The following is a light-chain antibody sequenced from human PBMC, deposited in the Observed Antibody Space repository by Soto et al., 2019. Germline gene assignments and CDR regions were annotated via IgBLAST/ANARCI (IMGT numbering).Light chain of an antibody. J-gene: IGKJ4*01. CDR1: QNVKTR. CDR3: QQYYEWPLT. Sequence: EKVMTQSPATLSVSPGERATLSCRASQNVKTRLAWYQQKPGQPPRLLIYDAFTRATGIPARFSGSASETEFTLTISSLQSEDFAVYCCQQYYEWPLTFGGGTKVEIK. CDR2: DAF. V-gene: IGKV3-15*01.